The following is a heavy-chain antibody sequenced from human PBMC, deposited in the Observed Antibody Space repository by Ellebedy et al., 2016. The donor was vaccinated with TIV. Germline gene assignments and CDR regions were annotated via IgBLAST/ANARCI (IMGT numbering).Heavy chain of an antibody. CDR3: ARDRCSGSTCYYYMDV. V-gene: IGHV3-21*01. J-gene: IGHJ6*03. D-gene: IGHD2-15*01. Sequence: PGGSLRLSCAASGFSFSSYAMNWVRQAPGRGLECVAAINSDSSYIYYADSVKGRFTISRDDAYNSLYLQMSSLRAEDTAVYYCARDRCSGSTCYYYMDVWGKGTTVTVSS. CDR1: GFSFSSYA. CDR2: INSDSSYI.